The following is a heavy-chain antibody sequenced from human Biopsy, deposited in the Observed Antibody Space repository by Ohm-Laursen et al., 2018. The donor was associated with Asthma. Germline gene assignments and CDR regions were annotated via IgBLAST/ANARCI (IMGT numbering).Heavy chain of an antibody. CDR2: ISSGGGTI. CDR3: AKVGHGYGDYVGYLDP. J-gene: IGHJ5*02. CDR1: GFTLSRYA. Sequence: SLRLSCSAAGFTLSRYAIHWVRQAPGKGLEWVSVISSGGGTIHYADSVKGRFSISRNISTNTVYLQMDSLRADDTAVYYCAKVGHGYGDYVGYLDPWGQGTLVTVSS. V-gene: IGHV3-23*01. D-gene: IGHD4-17*01.